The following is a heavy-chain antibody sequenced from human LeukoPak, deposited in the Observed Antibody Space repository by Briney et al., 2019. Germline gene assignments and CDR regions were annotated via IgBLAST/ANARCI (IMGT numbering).Heavy chain of an antibody. CDR2: IIPIFGIA. D-gene: IGHD5-24*01. CDR3: ASGGPEMATIRGDYFDY. J-gene: IGHJ4*02. V-gene: IGHV1-69*04. CDR1: GGTFSSYA. Sequence: SVKVSCKASGGTFSSYAISWVRQAPGQGLEWMGRIIPIFGIANYAQKFQGRVTITADKSTSTAYMELSSLRSEDTAVYYCASGGPEMATIRGDYFDYWGQGTLVTVSS.